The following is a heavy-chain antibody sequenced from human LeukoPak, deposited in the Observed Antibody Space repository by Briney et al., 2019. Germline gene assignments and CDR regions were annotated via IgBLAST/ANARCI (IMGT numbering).Heavy chain of an antibody. Sequence: GGSLRLSCADSGYTFSSYSMNWVRQAPGKGLEWVSSISSSSSYIYYADSVKGRFTISRDNAKNSLYLQMNSLRAEDTAVYYCARGGLYSSGWYLDYWGQGTLVTVSS. CDR1: GYTFSSYS. CDR2: ISSSSSYI. J-gene: IGHJ4*02. CDR3: ARGGLYSSGWYLDY. D-gene: IGHD6-19*01. V-gene: IGHV3-21*01.